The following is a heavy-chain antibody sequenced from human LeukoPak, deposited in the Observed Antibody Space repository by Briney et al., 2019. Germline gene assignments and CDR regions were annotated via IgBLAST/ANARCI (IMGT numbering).Heavy chain of an antibody. CDR1: GGSISSSSYY. Sequence: PSETLSLTCTVSGGSISSSSYYWGWIRQPPGKGLEWIGSIYYSGSTYYNPSLKSRVTISVDTSKNRFSLKLSSVTAADTAVYYCAREGVRPLPANRPTRYYYYMDVWGKGTTVTVSS. V-gene: IGHV4-39*07. CDR3: AREGVRPLPANRPTRYYYYMDV. CDR2: IYYSGST. J-gene: IGHJ6*03. D-gene: IGHD1-14*01.